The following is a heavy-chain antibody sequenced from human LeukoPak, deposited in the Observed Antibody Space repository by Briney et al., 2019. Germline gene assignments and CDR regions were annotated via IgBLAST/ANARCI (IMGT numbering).Heavy chain of an antibody. CDR1: GGSTSSGGYY. CDR3: ASYQAAGTCY. J-gene: IGHJ4*02. D-gene: IGHD6-19*01. V-gene: IGHV4-31*01. Sequence: PPETLSLTCTLSGGSTSSGGYYWSWIRQHPGKCLEWIGYIYYTGSTCYNPSLKSPVNIPVDTSKNHFSLKLSPVTAADTAVYYCASYQAAGTCYWGQGTLVTVSS. CDR2: IYYTGST.